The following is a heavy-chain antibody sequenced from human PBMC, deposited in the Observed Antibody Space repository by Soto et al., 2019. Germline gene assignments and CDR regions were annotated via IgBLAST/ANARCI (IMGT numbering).Heavy chain of an antibody. CDR1: GLSLRTTGVG. Sequence: QVTLKESGPTLVKPTQTLTLTCTVSGLSLRTTGVGVGWVRQPPGKALEWLALLYWDDDKCYSPSLRSRLTIAKDISEKQVVLTMTNMDTVDTATYYCVQSRCGGDCLEIYSSHAYNGLDVWGQGTTVTVSS. D-gene: IGHD2-21*02. CDR3: VQSRCGGDCLEIYSSHAYNGLDV. CDR2: LYWDDDK. J-gene: IGHJ6*02. V-gene: IGHV2-5*02.